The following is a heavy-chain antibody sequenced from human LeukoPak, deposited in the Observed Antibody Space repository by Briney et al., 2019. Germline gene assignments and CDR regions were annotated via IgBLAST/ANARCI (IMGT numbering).Heavy chain of an antibody. V-gene: IGHV2-5*01. D-gene: IGHD4/OR15-4a*01. CDR3: AHKYDYQDYFDY. CDR1: GFSLSSGGVG. J-gene: IGHJ4*02. Sequence: ESGPTLVKPTQTLTLTCTFSGFSLSSGGVGVGWIRQPPGEALEWLTLIYWNDDKRYTPSLKSRLTITKDTSNNQVVLTMTNLDPVDTATYYCAHKYDYQDYFDYWGQGTLVTVSS. CDR2: IYWNDDK.